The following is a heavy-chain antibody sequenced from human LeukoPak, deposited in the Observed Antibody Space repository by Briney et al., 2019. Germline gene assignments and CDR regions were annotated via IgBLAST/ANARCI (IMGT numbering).Heavy chain of an antibody. J-gene: IGHJ4*02. CDR2: ISSSSSYI. D-gene: IGHD6-19*01. CDR1: GFTFSSYS. CDR3: ARDSQWLGSNDY. V-gene: IGHV3-21*01. Sequence: GGSLRLSCAASGFTFSSYSMNWVRQAPGKGLEWVSSISSSSSYIYYADSVKGRFTISRDNAKNSLYLQMSSLRAEDTAVYYCARDSQWLGSNDYWGQGTLVTVSS.